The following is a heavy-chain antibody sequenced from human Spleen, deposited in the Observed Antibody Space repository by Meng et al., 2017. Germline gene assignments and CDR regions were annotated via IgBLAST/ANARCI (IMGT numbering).Heavy chain of an antibody. CDR3: AGGAVVTLIFYHAMDV. CDR1: GGSFSGYY. CDR2: IFTSGST. D-gene: IGHD2-21*02. J-gene: IGHJ6*02. V-gene: IGHV4-59*10. Sequence: SETLSLTCAVYGGSFSGYYWSWIRQPPGKGLEWIGRIFTSGSTNYNPSLRSRVTISIDTSQHQFSLKMTSVTAADTAVYYCAGGAVVTLIFYHAMDVWGQETTVTVSS.